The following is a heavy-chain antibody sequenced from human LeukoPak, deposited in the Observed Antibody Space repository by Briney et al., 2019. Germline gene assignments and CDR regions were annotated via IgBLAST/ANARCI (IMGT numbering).Heavy chain of an antibody. CDR1: GFTFSSYG. CDR2: ISYDGSNK. J-gene: IGHJ1*01. Sequence: GGSLRLSCAASGFTFSSYGMHWVRQAPGKGLEWVAAISYDGSNKFYADSVKGRFTISRDNSKNTLYLQMNSLRAEDTAVYHCAKVSGSGSYYSDYFQHWGQGTLVTVSS. D-gene: IGHD3-10*01. V-gene: IGHV3-30*18. CDR3: AKVSGSGSYYSDYFQH.